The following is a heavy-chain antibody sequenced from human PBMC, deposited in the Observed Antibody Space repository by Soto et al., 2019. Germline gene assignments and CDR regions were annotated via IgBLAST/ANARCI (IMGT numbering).Heavy chain of an antibody. CDR2: IDPSQSSP. V-gene: IGHV5-10-1*03. D-gene: IGHD3-16*01. CDR3: ARHLGGEDDY. Sequence: EVQLVPSGAEVKKPGESLRISCEGSGYSFTNYWISWVRQMPGKGLEWMGRIDPSQSSPNYSPSFQGHVTISADKSISTAYVQWSSLKASDTAMYYCARHLGGEDDYWGQGTLVIVSS. CDR1: GYSFTNYW. J-gene: IGHJ4*02.